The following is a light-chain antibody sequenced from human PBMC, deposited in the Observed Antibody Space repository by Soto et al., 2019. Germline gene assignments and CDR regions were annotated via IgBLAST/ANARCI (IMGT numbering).Light chain of an antibody. V-gene: IGLV2-8*01. CDR3: SSFAGTFFV. J-gene: IGLJ1*01. CDR1: SSDVGGYNY. CDR2: EVN. Sequence: QPALNQPPSATGSRGQSVTISCTGTSSDVGGYNYVSWYQQHPGKVPKVLISEVNKRPSGVPDRFSGSKSGNTASLTVSGLQADDEADYYCSSFAGTFFVFGTGTKVTVL.